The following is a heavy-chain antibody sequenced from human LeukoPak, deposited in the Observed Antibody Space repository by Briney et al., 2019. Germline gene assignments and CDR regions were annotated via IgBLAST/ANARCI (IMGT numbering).Heavy chain of an antibody. CDR3: ARPIAAAGQDY. Sequence: SGGSLRLSCAASGFTLSDYWMSWVRQAPGKGLEWVANIKPDGSETFFVDSVKGRFTISRDNARNSLYLQMNSLTAEDTAVYYCARPIAAAGQDYWGQGTPVTVSS. CDR2: IKPDGSET. V-gene: IGHV3-7*01. J-gene: IGHJ4*02. D-gene: IGHD6-13*01. CDR1: GFTLSDYW.